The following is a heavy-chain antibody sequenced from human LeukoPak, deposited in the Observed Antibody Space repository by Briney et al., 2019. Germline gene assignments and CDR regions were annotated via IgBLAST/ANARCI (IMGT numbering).Heavy chain of an antibody. V-gene: IGHV3-30*18. CDR3: AKEGESGYSGGFDY. CDR1: GFTSKKYG. CDR2: ISHDGSDK. J-gene: IGHJ4*02. D-gene: IGHD3-3*01. Sequence: GGSLRLSCEASGFTSKKYGMHWVRQAPGKGLEWVAFISHDGSDKYYADSVKGRFTISSDNSKNTQFLQTNSLRVEDTAMYYCAKEGESGYSGGFDYWGQGTLVTVSS.